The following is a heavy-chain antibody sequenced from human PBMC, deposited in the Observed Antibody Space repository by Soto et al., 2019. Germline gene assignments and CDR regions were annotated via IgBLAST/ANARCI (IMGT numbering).Heavy chain of an antibody. Sequence: ASVKVSCKASGYTFTGYYMHWVRQAPGQGLEWMGWINPNSGGTNYAQKFQGRVTMTRDTSISTAYMELSRLRSDDTAVYYCARAPYYDFWSGYYYYFDYWGQGTLVTAPQ. CDR1: GYTFTGYY. CDR3: ARAPYYDFWSGYYYYFDY. D-gene: IGHD3-3*01. J-gene: IGHJ4*02. CDR2: INPNSGGT. V-gene: IGHV1-2*02.